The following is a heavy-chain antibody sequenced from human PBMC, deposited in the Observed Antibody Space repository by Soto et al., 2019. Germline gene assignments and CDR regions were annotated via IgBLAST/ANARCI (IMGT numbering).Heavy chain of an antibody. CDR1: GFTFSSYA. CDR3: AKDRRITMIEPPFDY. J-gene: IGHJ4*02. Sequence: PGGSLRLSCAASGFTFSSYAMSWVRQAPGKGLEWVSAISGSGGSTYYADSVKGRFTVSRDNSKNTLYLQMNSLRAEDTAVYYCAKDRRITMIEPPFDYWGQGTLVTVSS. D-gene: IGHD3-22*01. V-gene: IGHV3-23*01. CDR2: ISGSGGST.